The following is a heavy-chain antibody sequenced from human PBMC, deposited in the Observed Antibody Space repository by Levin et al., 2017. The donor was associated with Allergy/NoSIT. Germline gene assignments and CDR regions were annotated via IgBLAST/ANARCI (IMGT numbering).Heavy chain of an antibody. V-gene: IGHV4-39*07. J-gene: IGHJ6*02. CDR1: GASISNDNYY. CDR2: VYYTGSA. CDR3: AGEPNSPYYYYYGLDV. D-gene: IGHD2/OR15-2a*01. Sequence: TTSETLSLTCAVSGASISNDNYYWAWIRQPPGKGLEWIGSVYYTGSAYYNPSLKTRLTMSVDTSKNQFSLRFNSVTAADTAIYYCAGEPNSPYYYYYGLDVWGQGTAVTVSS.